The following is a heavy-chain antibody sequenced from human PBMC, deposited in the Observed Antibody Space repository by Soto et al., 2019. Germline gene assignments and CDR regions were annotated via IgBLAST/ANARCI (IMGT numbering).Heavy chain of an antibody. J-gene: IGHJ4*02. D-gene: IGHD3-16*01. Sequence: DLEESGGGLVKPGGSLRLSCTASGFIFSDYYMSWIRQAPGKGLEWVSDISNSGRITHHADSVEGRFTISRDNAKDSLHLQMNSLRPEDSAIYYCARDHGGGGLTLEYWGQGTLVTVSS. V-gene: IGHV3-11*01. CDR1: GFIFSDYY. CDR3: ARDHGGGGLTLEY. CDR2: ISNSGRIT.